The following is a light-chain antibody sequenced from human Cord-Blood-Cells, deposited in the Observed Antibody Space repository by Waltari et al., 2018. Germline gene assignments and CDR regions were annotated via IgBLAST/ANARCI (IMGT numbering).Light chain of an antibody. CDR1: SSDVGGYNY. J-gene: IGLJ3*02. CDR2: DVS. Sequence: QSALTQPASVSGSPGQSITISCTGTSSDVGGYNYVSLYQQHPGKAPKLMIYDVSEPPSGVSNRFSGSKSGNTASLTISGLQAEDEADYYCSSYTSSSTWVFGGGTKLTVL. CDR3: SSYTSSSTWV. V-gene: IGLV2-14*01.